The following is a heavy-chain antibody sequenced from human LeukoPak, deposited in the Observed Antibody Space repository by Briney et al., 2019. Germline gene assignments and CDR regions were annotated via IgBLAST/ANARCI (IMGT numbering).Heavy chain of an antibody. CDR1: GGSISSYY. Sequence: SETLSLTCTVSGGSISSYYWSWLRQPPGKGLEWIGYIYYSGSTNYNPSLKSRVTISVDTSKNQFSLKLSSVTAADTAVYYCARGREYQLLFDYWGQGTLVTVSS. V-gene: IGHV4-59*01. CDR3: ARGREYQLLFDY. J-gene: IGHJ4*02. D-gene: IGHD2-2*01. CDR2: IYYSGST.